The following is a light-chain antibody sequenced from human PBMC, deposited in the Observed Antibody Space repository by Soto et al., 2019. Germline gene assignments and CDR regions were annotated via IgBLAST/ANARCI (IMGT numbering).Light chain of an antibody. V-gene: IGKV3-15*01. CDR2: GVS. CDR1: QNVHIN. J-gene: IGKJ2*01. CDR3: PQYETWPRT. Sequence: VLTQFPATLYVSPGDTATLSCTSSQNVHINLAWYQQKPGQAPTLLIYGVSARAPGVPARFSGTGSGTEFTLTIRNLQSEDFGVYYYPQYETWPRTFGQGTK.